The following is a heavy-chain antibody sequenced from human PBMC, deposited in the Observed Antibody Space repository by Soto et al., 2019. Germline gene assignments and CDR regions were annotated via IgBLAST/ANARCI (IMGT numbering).Heavy chain of an antibody. CDR1: GGSISSGGYY. D-gene: IGHD5-12*01. Sequence: QVQLQESGPGLVKPSQTLSLTCTVSGGSISSGGYYWSWIRQHPGKGLEWIGYIYYSGSTYYNPSLQSRVTISVDTSKNQFSLKLSSVTAADTAVYYCARDRPRGYSCCDRGAFDIWGQGTMVTVSS. CDR2: IYYSGST. J-gene: IGHJ3*02. CDR3: ARDRPRGYSCCDRGAFDI. V-gene: IGHV4-31*03.